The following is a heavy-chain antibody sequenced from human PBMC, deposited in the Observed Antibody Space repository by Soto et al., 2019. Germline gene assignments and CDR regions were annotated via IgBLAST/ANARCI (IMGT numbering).Heavy chain of an antibody. CDR2: IYGSGST. CDR1: GGSISSYF. Sequence: SETLSLTCTVSGGSISSYFWCWIRQPPVKGLECIGYIYGSGSTYYNPSLKSRVTISVDTSKNQFSLKLSSVTAADTAVYYCARVFRGGAENGMDVWGQGTTVTVSS. CDR3: ARVFRGGAENGMDV. V-gene: IGHV4-59*01. J-gene: IGHJ6*02. D-gene: IGHD3-10*02.